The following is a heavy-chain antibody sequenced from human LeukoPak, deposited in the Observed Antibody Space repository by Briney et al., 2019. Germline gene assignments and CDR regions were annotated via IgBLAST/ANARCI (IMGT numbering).Heavy chain of an antibody. CDR2: ISSNGGST. J-gene: IGHJ4*02. CDR3: VTTKAGEMLLDLDY. Sequence: GGSLRLSCSAAGFTFSSYAMHWVRQAPGKGLEYVSAISSNGGSTYYADSVKGRFTISRDNSKNTLYLQMSSLRAEDTAVYYCVTTKAGEMLLDLDYWGQGTLVTVSS. V-gene: IGHV3-64D*06. CDR1: GFTFSSYA. D-gene: IGHD5-24*01.